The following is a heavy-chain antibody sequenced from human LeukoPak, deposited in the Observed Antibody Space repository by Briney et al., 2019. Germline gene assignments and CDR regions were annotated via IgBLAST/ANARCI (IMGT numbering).Heavy chain of an antibody. Sequence: QSGGSLRLSCAASGFTFSSYAMHWVGQAPGKGLEWVAVISYDGSNKYYADSVKGRFTISRDNSKNTLYLQMNSLRAEDTAVYYCARDSKRRGSYSDYWGQGTLVTVSS. CDR3: ARDSKRRGSYSDY. D-gene: IGHD1-26*01. CDR2: ISYDGSNK. J-gene: IGHJ4*02. CDR1: GFTFSSYA. V-gene: IGHV3-30-3*01.